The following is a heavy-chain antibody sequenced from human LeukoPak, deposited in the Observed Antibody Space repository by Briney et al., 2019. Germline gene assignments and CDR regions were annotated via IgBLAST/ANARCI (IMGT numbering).Heavy chain of an antibody. CDR1: GYTFTNSC. V-gene: IGHV5-51*01. CDR2: IYPDDSDT. Sequence: GESLKISCKASGYTFTNSCIGWGRQMPGRGVEWMGIIYPDDSDTNYSPSFQGQVTISVDVSISTAYLQWSSLKASDTATYYCARHEVGGDSSSGYEYYYYMDVWGKGTAVTVS. D-gene: IGHD3-3*01. J-gene: IGHJ6*03. CDR3: ARHEVGGDSSSGYEYYYYMDV.